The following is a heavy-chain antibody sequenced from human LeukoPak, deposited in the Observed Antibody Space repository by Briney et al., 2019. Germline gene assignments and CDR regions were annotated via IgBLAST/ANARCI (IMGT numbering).Heavy chain of an antibody. V-gene: IGHV3-48*03. J-gene: IGHJ4*02. CDR2: ISSSGSTI. CDR3: ARDPGGYSYVDY. CDR1: GFTFRSYE. D-gene: IGHD5-18*01. Sequence: GSLRLSFSGPGFTFRSYEMKWVRQAPGKGLEGVSYISSSGSTIYYADSVKGRFTISRDNAKNSLYLQMNSLRAEDTAVYYCARDPGGYSYVDYWGQGTLVTVSS.